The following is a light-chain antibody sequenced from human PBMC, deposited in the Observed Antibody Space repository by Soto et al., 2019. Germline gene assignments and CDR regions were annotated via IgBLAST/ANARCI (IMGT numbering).Light chain of an antibody. Sequence: QSALTQPPSAPGSPGQSVTISCAGTGSDIAVYDFVSWYQQHPGKAPKLIIYEVTKRPSGVPDRFSGSKSGNTASLTVSGLQAEDEADYYCSSYAGSNNLVFGGGTKLTVL. CDR3: SSYAGSNNLV. V-gene: IGLV2-8*01. J-gene: IGLJ2*01. CDR1: GSDIAVYDF. CDR2: EVT.